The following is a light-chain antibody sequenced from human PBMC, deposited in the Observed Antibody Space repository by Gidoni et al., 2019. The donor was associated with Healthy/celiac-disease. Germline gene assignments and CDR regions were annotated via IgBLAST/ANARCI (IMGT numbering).Light chain of an antibody. CDR1: QSISSY. Sequence: DLQTTQSPSSLSASVRDRVTITCRASQSISSYLNWYQQKPGKAPKLLIYAASSLQSGVPSRFSGSGSGTDFTLTISSLQPEDFATYYCQQSYSTPRTFGQGTKVEIK. CDR2: AAS. V-gene: IGKV1-39*01. CDR3: QQSYSTPRT. J-gene: IGKJ1*01.